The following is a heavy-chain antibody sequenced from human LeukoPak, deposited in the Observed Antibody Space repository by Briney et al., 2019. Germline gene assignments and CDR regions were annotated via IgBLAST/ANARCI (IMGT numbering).Heavy chain of an antibody. D-gene: IGHD2-15*01. CDR1: GFTFSNYD. CDR3: ATSPCSGGSCYLDLPYYFDY. Sequence: PGGSLRLSCAASGFTFSNYDMHWVRQAPGKGLEWVAAISNDGRKKSHADPVKGRFTISRDNSKDTLYVQMNSLRAEDTAVYYCATSPCSGGSCYLDLPYYFDYWGQGTLVTVSS. J-gene: IGHJ4*02. V-gene: IGHV3-30*03. CDR2: ISNDGRKK.